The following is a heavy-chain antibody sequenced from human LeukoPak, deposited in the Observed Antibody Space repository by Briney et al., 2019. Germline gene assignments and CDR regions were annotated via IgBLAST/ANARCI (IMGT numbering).Heavy chain of an antibody. D-gene: IGHD1-14*01. Sequence: GGSLRLSCAASEFTFSNYYMSWVRQAPGKGLEWVAIMNQGGSERYYVDSVKGRFTISRDNAKSSLDLQMNSLGAEDTAVYYCARATTGPYFDLWGRGTLVTVSS. V-gene: IGHV3-7*01. CDR2: MNQGGSER. J-gene: IGHJ2*01. CDR1: EFTFSNYY. CDR3: ARATTGPYFDL.